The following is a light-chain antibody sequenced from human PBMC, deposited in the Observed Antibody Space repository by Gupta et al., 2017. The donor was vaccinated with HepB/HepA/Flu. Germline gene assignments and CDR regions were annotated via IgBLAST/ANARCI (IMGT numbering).Light chain of an antibody. V-gene: IGLV2-14*03. CDR3: SSYTISSIWV. CDR2: DVS. Sequence: QSALTQPASVSGSPGQSVTISCTGTSSDVGANDYVSWDQQHPGKAPKLIIYDVSVRPSGISHRLSGSRSGNTASLTISGLQAEDEADYYCSSYTISSIWVFGGGTKVTVL. CDR1: SSDVGANDY. J-gene: IGLJ3*02.